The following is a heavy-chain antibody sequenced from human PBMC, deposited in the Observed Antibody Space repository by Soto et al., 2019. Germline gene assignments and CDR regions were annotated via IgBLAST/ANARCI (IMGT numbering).Heavy chain of an antibody. D-gene: IGHD4-17*01. V-gene: IGHV3-48*01. CDR1: GFTFSSYS. Sequence: GGSLRLSCAASGFTFSSYSMNWVRQAPGKGLEWVSYISSSSTIYYADSVKGRFTISRDNAKNSLYLQMNSLRAEDTAVYYCARGTTVTYYYYMDVWGKGTTVTVSS. CDR3: ARGTTVTYYYYMDV. CDR2: ISSSSTI. J-gene: IGHJ6*03.